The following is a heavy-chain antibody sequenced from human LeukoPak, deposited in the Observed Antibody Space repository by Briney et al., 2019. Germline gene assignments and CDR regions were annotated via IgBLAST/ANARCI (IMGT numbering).Heavy chain of an antibody. CDR1: GFTFSSYA. CDR2: ISGSGDNT. J-gene: IGHJ4*02. D-gene: IGHD3-3*01. CDR3: ARVWSGYFDY. V-gene: IGHV3-23*01. Sequence: GGSLRLSCAASGFTFSSYAMSWVRQVPGKGLEWVSVISGSGDNTYYADSVKGRFTISRDNSKNMLYLQMNSLRAEDTAVYYCARVWSGYFDYWGQGTLVTVSS.